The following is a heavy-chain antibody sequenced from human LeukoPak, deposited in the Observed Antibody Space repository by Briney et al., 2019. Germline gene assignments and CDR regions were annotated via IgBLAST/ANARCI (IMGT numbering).Heavy chain of an antibody. CDR2: IYYSGST. CDR1: GGSISSSSYY. V-gene: IGHV4-39*01. Sequence: SETLSLTCTVSGGSISSSSYYWGWIRQPPGKGLEWIGSIYYSGSTYYNPSLKSRVTISVDTSKNQFSLKLSSVTAADTAVYYCARHKSAQTAFDIWGQGTMVTVSS. CDR3: ARHKSAQTAFDI. J-gene: IGHJ3*02.